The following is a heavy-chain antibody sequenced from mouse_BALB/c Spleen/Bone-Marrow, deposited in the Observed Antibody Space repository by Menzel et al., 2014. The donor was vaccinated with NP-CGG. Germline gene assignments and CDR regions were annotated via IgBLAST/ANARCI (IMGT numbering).Heavy chain of an antibody. CDR1: GYTFTDYA. Sequence: QVQLQQSGAELVRPGVSVKISCKGSGYTFTDYAMHWVKQSQAKSLEWIGIISSSYGDATYNQKFKGKVTMTVDKSSNTAYMELARLTSEDSAIYYCARGLSYYYGTSYYFDYWGQGTTLTVSS. V-gene: IGHV1S137*01. J-gene: IGHJ2*01. CDR2: ISSSYGDA. CDR3: ARGLSYYYGTSYYFDY. D-gene: IGHD1-1*01.